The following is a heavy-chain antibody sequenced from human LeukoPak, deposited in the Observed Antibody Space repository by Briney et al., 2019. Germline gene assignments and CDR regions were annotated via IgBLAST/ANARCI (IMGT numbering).Heavy chain of an antibody. J-gene: IGHJ4*02. CDR2: IYHSGST. D-gene: IGHD3-22*01. V-gene: IGHV4-4*02. Sequence: SGTLSLTRAVSGGSISSRNWWSWVRQPPGKGLEWIGEIYHSGSTNYNPSPKSRFTISVDTSKNQFSLKLSSVTAADTAVYYCVNYYDSSDYQQPNHFDYWGQGTLVTVSS. CDR1: GGSISSRNW. CDR3: VNYYDSSDYQQPNHFDY.